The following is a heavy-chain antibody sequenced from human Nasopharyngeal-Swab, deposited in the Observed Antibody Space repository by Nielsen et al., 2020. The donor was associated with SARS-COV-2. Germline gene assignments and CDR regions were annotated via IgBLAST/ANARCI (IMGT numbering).Heavy chain of an antibody. Sequence: GESLKISCAAPGFTFSSYGMHWVRQAPGKGLEWVAVISYDGSNKYYADSVKGRFTISRDNSKNTLYLQMNSLRAEDTAVYYCAKDKRYFDWDGMDVWGQGTTVTVSS. CDR1: GFTFSSYG. J-gene: IGHJ6*02. D-gene: IGHD3-9*01. CDR3: AKDKRYFDWDGMDV. CDR2: ISYDGSNK. V-gene: IGHV3-30*18.